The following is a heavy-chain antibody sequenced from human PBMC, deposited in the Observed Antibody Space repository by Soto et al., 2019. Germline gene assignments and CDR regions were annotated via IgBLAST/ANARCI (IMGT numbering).Heavy chain of an antibody. V-gene: IGHV3-66*01. CDR2: LYSGGST. J-gene: IGHJ4*02. Sequence: EVQLVESGGGLVQPGGSLRLSCAASGFTVSTKYMSWVRQAPGKGLEWVSVLYSGGSTFYADSVRGRFTISRDNSKNTVNLQMNSLRAEDTAVYYCARDPWAADYWGQGTLVTVSS. CDR1: GFTVSTKY. CDR3: ARDPWAADY. D-gene: IGHD3-16*01.